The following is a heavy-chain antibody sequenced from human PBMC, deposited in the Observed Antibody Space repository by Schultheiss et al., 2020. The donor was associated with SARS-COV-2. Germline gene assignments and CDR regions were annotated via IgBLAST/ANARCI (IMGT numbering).Heavy chain of an antibody. J-gene: IGHJ6*02. Sequence: SQTLSLTCAVFGGPFSGYYWSWIRQPPGKGLEWIGEINHSGSTNYNPSLKSRVTISVDTSKNQFSLKLSSVTAADTAVYYCARGWGYCTNGVCYTFHYYGMDVWGQGTTVTVSS. V-gene: IGHV4-34*01. CDR1: GGPFSGYY. CDR2: INHSGST. D-gene: IGHD2-8*01. CDR3: ARGWGYCTNGVCYTFHYYGMDV.